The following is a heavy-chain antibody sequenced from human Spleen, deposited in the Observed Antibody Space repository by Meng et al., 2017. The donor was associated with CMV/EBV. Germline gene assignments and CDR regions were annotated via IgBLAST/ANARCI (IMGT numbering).Heavy chain of an antibody. D-gene: IGHD5-18*01. CDR2: ISSGSST. CDR3: ARDRGYSYGWFDP. V-gene: IGHV3-69-1*02. Sequence: GGSLRLSCAASGFTFSHYTMNWVRQAPGKGLEWVSSISSGSSTYYADSVKGRFTLSRDNARNSLSLQVNSLRAEDTAVYYCARDRGYSYGWFDPWGQGTLVTVSS. CDR1: GFTFSHYT. J-gene: IGHJ5*02.